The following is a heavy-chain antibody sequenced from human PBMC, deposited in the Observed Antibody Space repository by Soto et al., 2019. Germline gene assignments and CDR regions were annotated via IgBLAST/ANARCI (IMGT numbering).Heavy chain of an antibody. J-gene: IGHJ4*02. V-gene: IGHV1-18*01. CDR1: GYTFTSYG. CDR2: ISAYNGNT. Sequence: QVQLVQSGAEVKKPGASVKVSCKASGYTFTSYGISWVRQAPGQGLEWMGWISAYNGNTNYAQKLQDRVTMTTDTSTSTAYMELRSLRSDDTAVYYCARDPRIVGATTRGFDYWGQGTLVTVSS. CDR3: ARDPRIVGATTRGFDY. D-gene: IGHD1-26*01.